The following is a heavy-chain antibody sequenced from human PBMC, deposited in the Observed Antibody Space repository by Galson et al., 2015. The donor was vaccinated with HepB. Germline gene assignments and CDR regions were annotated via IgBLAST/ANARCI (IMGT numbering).Heavy chain of an antibody. CDR3: ARGGGITGTTSTPSWYYFDY. V-gene: IGHV1-2*04. CDR2: INPNSGGT. CDR1: GYTFTGYY. J-gene: IGHJ4*02. D-gene: IGHD1-7*01. Sequence: SVKVSCKASGYTFTGYYMHWVRQAPGQGLEWMGWINPNSGGTNYAQKFQGWVTMTRDTSISTAYMELSRLRSDDTAVYYCARGGGITGTTSTPSWYYFDYWGQGTLVTVSS.